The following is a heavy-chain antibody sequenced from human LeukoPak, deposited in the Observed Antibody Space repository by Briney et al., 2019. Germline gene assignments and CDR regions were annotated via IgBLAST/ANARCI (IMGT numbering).Heavy chain of an antibody. V-gene: IGHV3-74*01. Sequence: GGSLRLSCAASAFTFRDYWIHWVRQAPGKGLVWVSCINNDGSGTTYADSVKGRFTVSRDNAKNTVSLQMNSLRVEDTAVYYCVRGGWDHAMDVWGRGTTVTVSS. D-gene: IGHD1-26*01. CDR2: INNDGSGT. J-gene: IGHJ6*02. CDR3: VRGGWDHAMDV. CDR1: AFTFRDYW.